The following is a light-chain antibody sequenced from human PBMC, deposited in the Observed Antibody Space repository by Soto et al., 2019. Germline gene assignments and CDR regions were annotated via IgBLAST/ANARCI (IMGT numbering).Light chain of an antibody. CDR1: NIGSKS. J-gene: IGLJ2*01. CDR2: YDS. Sequence: SYELTQPPSVSVAPGKTARITCGGNNIGSKSVHWYQQKPGQAPVLVIYYDSDRPSGIPERFSGSNSGNTATLTISRVEAGDEADYYCQVWDSSSDHPVFGGGTKVTV. CDR3: QVWDSSSDHPV. V-gene: IGLV3-21*04.